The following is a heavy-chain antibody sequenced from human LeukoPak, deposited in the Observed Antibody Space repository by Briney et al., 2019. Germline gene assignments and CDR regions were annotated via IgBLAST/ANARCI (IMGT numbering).Heavy chain of an antibody. J-gene: IGHJ5*02. Sequence: SETLSLTCAVYGGSFSGYYWSWIRQPPGKGLEWIGEINHSGSINYNPSLKSRVIISVDTSKNQFSLKLSSVTAADTAVYYCARTRGYSGYATGNWFDPWGQGTLVTVSS. CDR3: ARTRGYSGYATGNWFDP. D-gene: IGHD5-12*01. V-gene: IGHV4-34*01. CDR2: INHSGSI. CDR1: GGSFSGYY.